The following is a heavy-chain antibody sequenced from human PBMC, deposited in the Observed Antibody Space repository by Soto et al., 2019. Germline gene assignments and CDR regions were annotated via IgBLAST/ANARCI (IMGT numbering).Heavy chain of an antibody. J-gene: IGHJ4*02. CDR3: AREGGESSDGLYYFDS. CDR2: IYYSGNT. D-gene: IGHD3-16*01. Sequence: PSETLSLTCTVSGGSASSDNYWSWIRQPPGKGLEWVGHIYYSGNTDYNPSLKSRLAISIDTSKNQFSLKLSSVTAADTAVYFCAREGGESSDGLYYFDSWGQGSLVTVSS. CDR1: GGSASSDNY. V-gene: IGHV4-30-4*01.